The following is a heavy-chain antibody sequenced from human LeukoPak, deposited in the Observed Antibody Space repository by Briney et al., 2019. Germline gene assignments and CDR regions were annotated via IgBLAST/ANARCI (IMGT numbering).Heavy chain of an antibody. J-gene: IGHJ5*02. CDR2: INHSGST. V-gene: IGHV4-34*01. CDR1: GGSFSGYY. CDR3: ARGGGLQWSSGWFDP. D-gene: IGHD4-23*01. Sequence: SETLSLTCAVYGGSFSGYYWSWIRQPPGKGLEWIGEINHSGSTNYNPSLKSRVTISVDTSKNQFSLKLSPVTAADTAVYYCARGGGLQWSSGWFDPWGQGTLVTVSS.